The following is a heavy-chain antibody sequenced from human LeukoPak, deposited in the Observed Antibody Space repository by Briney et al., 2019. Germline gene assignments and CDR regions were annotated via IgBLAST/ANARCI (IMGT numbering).Heavy chain of an antibody. CDR2: LYSCTNT. V-gene: IGHV3-53*05. CDR3: ARESGKFDY. J-gene: IGHJ4*02. CDR1: GFTISGFA. Sequence: GGSLRLSCAASGFTISGFAMTWVRQAPGKGLEWVSVLYSCTNTYYADSVKGRFSISRDNSKNSLSLEMNSLRTEDTAMYYCARESGKFDYWGQGTLVAVSS.